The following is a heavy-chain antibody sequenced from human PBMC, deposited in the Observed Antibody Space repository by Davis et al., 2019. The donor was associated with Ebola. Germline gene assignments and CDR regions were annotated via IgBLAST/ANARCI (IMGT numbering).Heavy chain of an antibody. V-gene: IGHV1-8*01. J-gene: IGHJ6*02. CDR1: GYIFSNYD. Sequence: ASVKVSCKASGYIFSNYDINWVRQASGQGLEWMGWMNPYSGNTGYVEKFTGRVTITADESTSTAYMELSSLRSEDTAVYYCARDNEGYCSSTSCYGTDYYYYGMDVWGQGTTVTVSS. D-gene: IGHD2-2*01. CDR3: ARDNEGYCSSTSCYGTDYYYYGMDV. CDR2: MNPYSGNT.